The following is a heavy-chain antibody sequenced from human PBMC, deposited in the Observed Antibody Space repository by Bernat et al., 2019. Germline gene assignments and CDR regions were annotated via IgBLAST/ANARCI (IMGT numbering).Heavy chain of an antibody. CDR1: GYSFTTHW. V-gene: IGHV5-51*01. CDR3: ARQEDLVATVTGCFDY. CDR2: IYPGDSDT. Sequence: EVQLVQSGAEVKKPGESLKISCKGSGYSFTTHWIGWVRQMPGKGLELMGIIYPGDSDTRYSPSFQGQVTISADKSINTAYLQWSSLKASDTAMYYCARQEDLVATVTGCFDYWGQGTLVT. D-gene: IGHD5-12*01. J-gene: IGHJ4*02.